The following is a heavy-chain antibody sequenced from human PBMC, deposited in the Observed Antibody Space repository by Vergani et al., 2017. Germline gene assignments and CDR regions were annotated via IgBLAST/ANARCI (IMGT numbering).Heavy chain of an antibody. Sequence: QVQLQQWGAGLLKPSETLSLTCAVYGGSFSGYYWSWIRQPPGKGLEWIGYIYYSGSTNYNPSLKSRVTISVDTSKNQFSLKLSSVTAADTAVYYCAKDRRITMIVVSTLDYWGQGTLVTVSS. D-gene: IGHD3-22*01. V-gene: IGHV4-34*11. CDR2: IYYSGST. J-gene: IGHJ4*02. CDR1: GGSFSGYY. CDR3: AKDRRITMIVVSTLDY.